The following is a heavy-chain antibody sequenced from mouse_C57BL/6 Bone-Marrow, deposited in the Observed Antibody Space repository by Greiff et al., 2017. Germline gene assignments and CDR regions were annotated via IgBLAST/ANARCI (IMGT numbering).Heavy chain of an antibody. CDR1: GYSITSDY. V-gene: IGHV3-8*01. CDR3: ARRIYYGYDGDYFDY. CDR2: ISYSGST. D-gene: IGHD2-2*01. J-gene: IGHJ2*01. Sequence: EVHLVESGPGLAKPSQTLSLTCSVTGYSITSDYWNWIRKFPGNKLEYMGYISYSGSTYYNPPLKSRISITRDTSKNQSYLQLNSVTTEDTATYYCARRIYYGYDGDYFDYWGQGTTLTVSS.